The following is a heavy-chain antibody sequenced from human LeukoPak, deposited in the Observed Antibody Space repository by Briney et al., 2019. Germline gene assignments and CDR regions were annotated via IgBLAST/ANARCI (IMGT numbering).Heavy chain of an antibody. J-gene: IGHJ3*02. D-gene: IGHD3-9*01. Sequence: GESLKISWKGSGYIFTSYWIGWARQMPGKGLEWMGIIYPGDSDTRYSPSFQGQVTISADKSISTAYLQWSSLKASDTAMYYCARLTYDILTGHSDAFDIWGQGTMVTVSS. CDR2: IYPGDSDT. V-gene: IGHV5-51*01. CDR1: GYIFTSYW. CDR3: ARLTYDILTGHSDAFDI.